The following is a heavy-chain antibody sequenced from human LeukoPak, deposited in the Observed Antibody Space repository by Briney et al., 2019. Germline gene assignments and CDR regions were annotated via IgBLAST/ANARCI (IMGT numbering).Heavy chain of an antibody. CDR2: ISSSGSTI. CDR3: ARDRYCSSTSCPYYYYYYGMDV. J-gene: IGHJ6*02. CDR1: GFTFSDYY. Sequence: PGGSPRLSCAASGFTFSDYYMSWIRQAPGKGLEWVSYISSSGSTIYYADSVKGRFTISRDNAKNSLYLQMNSLRAEDTAVYYCARDRYCSSTSCPYYYYYYGMDVWGQGTTVTVSS. D-gene: IGHD2-2*01. V-gene: IGHV3-11*01.